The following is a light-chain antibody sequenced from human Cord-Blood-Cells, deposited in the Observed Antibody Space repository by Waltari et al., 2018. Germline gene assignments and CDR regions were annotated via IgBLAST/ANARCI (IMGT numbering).Light chain of an antibody. CDR1: QSVSSY. CDR3: QQRSNWPPWT. J-gene: IGKJ1*01. V-gene: IGKV3-11*01. Sequence: PGERATLSCRASQSVSSYLAWYQQKPGQAPRLLIYDASNRATGIPARFSGSGSGTDFTLTISSLEPEEFAVYYCQQRSNWPPWTFGQGTKVEIK. CDR2: DAS.